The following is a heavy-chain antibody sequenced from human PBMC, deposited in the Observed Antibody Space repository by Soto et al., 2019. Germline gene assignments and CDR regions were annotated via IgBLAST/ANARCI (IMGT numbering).Heavy chain of an antibody. J-gene: IGHJ4*02. CDR2: IGTAGDT. CDR1: GFTFSSYD. CDR3: ASSSSADIHFDY. Sequence: GGSLRLSCAASGFTFSSYDMHWVRQATGKGLEWVSAIGTAGDTYYPGSVKGRLTISRENAKNSLYIQMNSLRAEDTAVYYCASSSSADIHFDYWGQGTLVTVSS. V-gene: IGHV3-13*01. D-gene: IGHD6-6*01.